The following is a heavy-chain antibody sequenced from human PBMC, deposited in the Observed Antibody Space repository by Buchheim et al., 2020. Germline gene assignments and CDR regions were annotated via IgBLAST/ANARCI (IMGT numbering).Heavy chain of an antibody. D-gene: IGHD2-15*01. CDR2: IYYSGST. V-gene: IGHV4-39*01. J-gene: IGHJ4*02. CDR1: GGSISSSSYY. CDR3: ATYCSGGSCYWGAFDY. Sequence: QLQLQESGPGLVKPSETLSLTCTVSGGSISSSSYYWGWIRQPPGKGLEWIGSIYYSGSTYYNPSLKSRVTISVDTSKNQFSLKLSSVTAADTAVYYCATYCSGGSCYWGAFDYWGQGTL.